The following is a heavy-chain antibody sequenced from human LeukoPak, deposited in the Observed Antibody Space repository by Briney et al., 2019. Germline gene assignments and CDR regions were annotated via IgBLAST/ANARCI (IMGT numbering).Heavy chain of an antibody. D-gene: IGHD3-3*01. CDR2: MYYSGST. J-gene: IGHJ3*02. V-gene: IGHV4-30-4*08. CDR3: ARGEITIFGVVTNFDAFDI. Sequence: ASETLSLTCTVSGGSISSGDYYWNWIRQPPGKGLGWIGYMYYSGSTYYNPSLKSRVSISVDTSKNQFSLKLSSVTAADTAVYYCARGEITIFGVVTNFDAFDIWGQGTVVTVSS. CDR1: GGSISSGDYY.